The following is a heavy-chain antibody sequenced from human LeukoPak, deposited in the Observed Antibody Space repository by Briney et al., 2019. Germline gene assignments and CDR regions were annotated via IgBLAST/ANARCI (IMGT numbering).Heavy chain of an antibody. D-gene: IGHD6-19*01. V-gene: IGHV1-24*01. J-gene: IGHJ4*02. CDR3: ATDYSLRGWAFDY. CDR2: FDPEDGET. CDR1: GYTLTELS. Sequence: VASVKVSCKVSGYTLTELSMHWVRRAPGKGLEWMGGFDPEDGETIYAQKFQGRVTMTEDTSTDTAYMELSSLRSEDTAVYYCATDYSLRGWAFDYWGQGTLVTVSS.